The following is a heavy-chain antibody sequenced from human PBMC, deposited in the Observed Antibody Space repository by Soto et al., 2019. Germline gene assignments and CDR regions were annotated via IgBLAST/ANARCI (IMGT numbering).Heavy chain of an antibody. Sequence: ASVRVSCKAPGDTFTSYYLNWVRQAPGQGLEWMGVINPHGGSTKYAQKFQGRITMTRDTSRSTVYMELSSLRSDDTAIYYCARSSGGNFGIIIEGSNWFDPWGQGTLVTVSS. D-gene: IGHD3-3*01. CDR2: INPHGGST. CDR1: GDTFTSYY. V-gene: IGHV1-46*01. CDR3: ARSSGGNFGIIIEGSNWFDP. J-gene: IGHJ5*02.